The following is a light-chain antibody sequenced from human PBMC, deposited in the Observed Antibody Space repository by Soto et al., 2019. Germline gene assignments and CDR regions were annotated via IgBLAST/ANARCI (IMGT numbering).Light chain of an antibody. V-gene: IGLV4-60*03. CDR2: LEGSGSY. CDR3: ENWDSNTRV. CDR1: SGHSSYI. Sequence: QPVLTQSSSASASLGSSVRLTCILSSGHSSYIIAWHQQQPGKAPRYLMKLEGSGSYNKGSGVPDRFSGSSSGADRYLTISNLQSEDEADYYCENWDSNTRVFGGGTKLTVL. J-gene: IGLJ3*02.